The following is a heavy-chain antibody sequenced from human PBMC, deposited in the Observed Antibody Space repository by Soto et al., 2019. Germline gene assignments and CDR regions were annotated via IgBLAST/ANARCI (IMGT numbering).Heavy chain of an antibody. CDR1: GFTFSSYE. CDR2: ISSSGSTI. Sequence: GGSLRLSCAASGFTFSSYEMNWVRQAPGKGLEWVSYISSSGSTIYYADSVKGRFTISRDNAKNSLYLQMNSLRAEDTAVYYCARELYYDFWSGSTWDYYYGMDVWGQGTTVTVSS. V-gene: IGHV3-48*03. CDR3: ARELYYDFWSGSTWDYYYGMDV. J-gene: IGHJ6*02. D-gene: IGHD3-3*01.